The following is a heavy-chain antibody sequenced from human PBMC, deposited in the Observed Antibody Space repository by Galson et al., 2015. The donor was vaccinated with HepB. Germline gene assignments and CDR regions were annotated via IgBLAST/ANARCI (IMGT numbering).Heavy chain of an antibody. CDR3: ARGGSGMRDIVVVPAAILAFDI. CDR2: ISSSSSYI. D-gene: IGHD2-2*01. CDR1: GFTFSSYS. J-gene: IGHJ3*02. V-gene: IGHV3-21*01. Sequence: SLRLSCAASGFTFSSYSMNWVRQAPGKGLEWVSSISSSSSYIYYADSVKGRFTISRDNAKNSLYLQMNSLRAEDTAVYYCARGGSGMRDIVVVPAAILAFDIWGQGTMVTVSS.